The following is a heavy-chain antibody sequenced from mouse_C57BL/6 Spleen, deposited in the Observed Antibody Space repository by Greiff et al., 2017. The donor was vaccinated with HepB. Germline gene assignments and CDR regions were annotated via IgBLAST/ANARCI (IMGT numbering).Heavy chain of an antibody. J-gene: IGHJ1*03. CDR1: GYTFTSYW. CDR3: ARGGCDGPCWYFDG. D-gene: IGHD1-1*01. CDR2: IYPSDSET. V-gene: IGHV1-61*01. Sequence: QVQLQQPGAELVRPGSSVKLSCKASGYTFTSYWMDWVKQRPGQGLEWIGNIYPSDSETHYNQKFKDKATLTVDKSSSTAYMQLSSLTSEDSAVYYCARGGCDGPCWYFDGWGTGTTVTVSS.